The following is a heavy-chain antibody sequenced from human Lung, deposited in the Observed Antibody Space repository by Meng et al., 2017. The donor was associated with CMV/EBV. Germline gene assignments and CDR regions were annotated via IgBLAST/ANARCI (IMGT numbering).Heavy chain of an antibody. J-gene: IGHJ4*02. CDR3: ANDTGGH. CDR1: GFIFNTYW. CDR2: LNQDGSQK. D-gene: IGHD3-16*01. Sequence: SCAASGFIFNTYWMTWVRQAPGKGLEWVGTLNQDGSQKYYVHSVKSRFNVSKDNAKNSLSLQMSSLGVENADVYYCANDTGGHWGQGTLVTVSS. V-gene: IGHV3-7*01.